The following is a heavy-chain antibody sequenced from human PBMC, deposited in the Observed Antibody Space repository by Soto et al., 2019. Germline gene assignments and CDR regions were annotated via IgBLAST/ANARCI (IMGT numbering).Heavy chain of an antibody. CDR1: GYSFPNYG. J-gene: IGHJ5*01. CDR2: ITAYNGNT. D-gene: IGHD2-2*01. CDR3: ARGYCSSRICSDYSDSVSGGDS. V-gene: IGHV1-18*01. Sequence: ASVKVSCKASGYSFPNYGITWVRQAPGQGLEWVGWITAYNGNTNYAAKFQGRVTMTTDTSTTTAYMELRSLRSDDTAVYYCARGYCSSRICSDYSDSVSGGDSWGQGTLVTVSS.